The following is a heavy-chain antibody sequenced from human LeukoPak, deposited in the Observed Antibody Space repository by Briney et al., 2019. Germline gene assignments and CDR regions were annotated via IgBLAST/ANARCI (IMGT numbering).Heavy chain of an antibody. CDR3: ARGLVLLWFGEPRTDMDV. CDR1: GGSFSGYY. D-gene: IGHD3-10*01. J-gene: IGHJ6*03. V-gene: IGHV4-34*01. Sequence: KPSETLSLTCAVYGGSFSGYYLSWIRQPPGKGLEWIGEINHSGSTNYNPSLKSRVTISVDTSKNQFSLKLSSVTAADTAVYYCARGLVLLWFGEPRTDMDVWGKGTTVTVSS. CDR2: INHSGST.